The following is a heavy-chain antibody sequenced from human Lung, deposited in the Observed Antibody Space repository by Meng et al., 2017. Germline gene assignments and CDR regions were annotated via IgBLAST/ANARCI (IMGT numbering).Heavy chain of an antibody. D-gene: IGHD6-6*01. CDR2: ISDNGGST. J-gene: IGHJ4*02. CDR1: GFRFSNYA. V-gene: IGHV3-23*01. Sequence: EVQLLESGGDLVQPGGSLRLSCAGSGFRFSNYARSWVRQAPGKGPEWVSAISDNGGSTYYRDSVKGRFTMSRDNSKNTLYLQMNSLRAEDTAVYYCAIDRGYSSSTFVDHWGQGTLVTVSS. CDR3: AIDRGYSSSTFVDH.